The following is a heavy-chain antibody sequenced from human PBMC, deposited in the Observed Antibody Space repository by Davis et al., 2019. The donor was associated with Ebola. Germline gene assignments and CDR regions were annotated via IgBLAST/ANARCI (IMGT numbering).Heavy chain of an antibody. CDR1: GYTFTSYG. D-gene: IGHD6-13*01. J-gene: IGHJ4*02. V-gene: IGHV1-46*01. CDR2: INPSGGST. CDR3: ARDQQLVHGLRYFDY. Sequence: ASVKVSCKASGYTFTSYGISWVRQAPGQGLEWMGIINPSGGSTSYAQKFQGRVTMTRDTSTSTVYMELSSLRSEDTAVYYCARDQQLVHGLRYFDYWGQGTLVTVSS.